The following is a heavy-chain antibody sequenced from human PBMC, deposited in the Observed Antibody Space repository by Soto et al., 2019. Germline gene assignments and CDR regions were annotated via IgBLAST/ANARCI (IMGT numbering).Heavy chain of an antibody. CDR1: GYTFTSYG. CDR3: ARERGGGSYSNWFDP. J-gene: IGHJ5*02. Sequence: QVQLVQSGAEVKKPGASVKVSCKTSGYTFTSYGISWVRQAPGQGLEWLGWISGYSGNTTYVQKLQGRVTMTTDTYTSTVYMELRSLRSDDTAVYYCARERGGGSYSNWFDPWGQGTLVTVSS. CDR2: ISGYSGNT. D-gene: IGHD1-26*01. V-gene: IGHV1-18*04.